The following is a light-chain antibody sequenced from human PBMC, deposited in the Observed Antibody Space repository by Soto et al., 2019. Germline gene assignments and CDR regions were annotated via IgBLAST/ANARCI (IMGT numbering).Light chain of an antibody. CDR2: AAS. CDR3: QQSYRTPYT. CDR1: QTIITH. Sequence: DIQMTQSPSSLSASVGDRVTITCRASQTIITHLNWYQQKPGNAPNLLIYAASNLQGGVPSRFSGSASGTTFTLTISSLQLEDFATYYCQQSYRTPYTYGQETKVEIK. J-gene: IGKJ2*01. V-gene: IGKV1-39*01.